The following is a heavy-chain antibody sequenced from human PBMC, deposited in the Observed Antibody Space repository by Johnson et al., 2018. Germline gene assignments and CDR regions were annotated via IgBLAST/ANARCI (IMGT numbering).Heavy chain of an antibody. V-gene: IGHV3-15*07. CDR2: VKSKTEGGTT. Sequence: VQLVQSGGGLVKXGGSXRLXCAASGFTFNNAWMNWVRQAPGKGLEWVGRVKSKTEGGTTDYAAPVKGRFTISRDDSKNTLYLQMNSLKTEDTAVYYCITLDFKAAYWGQGTLVTVSS. CDR1: GFTFNNAW. D-gene: IGHD6-25*01. J-gene: IGHJ1*01. CDR3: ITLDFKAAY.